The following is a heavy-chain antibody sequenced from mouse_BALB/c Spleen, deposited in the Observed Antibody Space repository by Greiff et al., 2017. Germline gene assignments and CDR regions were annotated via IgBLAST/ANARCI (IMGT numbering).Heavy chain of an antibody. CDR2: IYPSDSYT. Sequence: QVQLQQPGAELVRPGASVKLSCKASGYTFTSYWINWVKQRPGQGLEWIGNIYPSDSYTNYNQKFKDKATLTVDKSSSTAYMQLSSPTSEDSAVYYCTRRNYGSSFFDYWDQGTTLTVSS. J-gene: IGHJ2*01. CDR3: TRRNYGSSFFDY. V-gene: IGHV1-69*02. D-gene: IGHD1-1*01. CDR1: GYTFTSYW.